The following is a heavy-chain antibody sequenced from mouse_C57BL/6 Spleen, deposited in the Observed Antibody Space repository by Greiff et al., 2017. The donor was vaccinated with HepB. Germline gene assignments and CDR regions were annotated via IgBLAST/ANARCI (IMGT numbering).Heavy chain of an antibody. V-gene: IGHV1-55*01. CDR2: IYPGSGST. CDR1: GYTFTSYW. CDR3: ARKGWLLRGFAY. D-gene: IGHD2-3*01. Sequence: QVQLQQSGAELVKPGASVKMSCKASGYTFTSYWITWVKQRPGQGLEWIGDIYPGSGSTNYNEKFKSKATLTVDTSSSTAYMQLSSLTSEDSAVYYCARKGWLLRGFAYWGQGTLVTVSA. J-gene: IGHJ3*01.